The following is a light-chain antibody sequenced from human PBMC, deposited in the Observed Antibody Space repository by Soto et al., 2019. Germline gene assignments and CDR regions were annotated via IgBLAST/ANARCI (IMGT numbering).Light chain of an antibody. CDR3: AVWDDSLNGPWV. V-gene: IGLV1-44*01. J-gene: IGLJ3*02. CDR1: SSNIGTNT. CDR2: RND. Sequence: QAVVTQPPSASGTPGQRVTISCSGRSSNIGTNTVNWYQQLPGTAPKLLIYRNDQRPSGVPDRFSGSKSGTSASLAISGLQSEDEGYYHCAVWDDSLNGPWVFGGGTKLTVL.